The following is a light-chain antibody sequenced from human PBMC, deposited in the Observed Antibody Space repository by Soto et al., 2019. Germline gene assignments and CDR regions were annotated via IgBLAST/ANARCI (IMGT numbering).Light chain of an antibody. CDR3: QQYYNSRLS. CDR2: WAS. J-gene: IGKJ4*01. V-gene: IGKV4-1*01. CDR1: QSVLYSSNHKNY. Sequence: DIVMTQSPESLAVSLGGRATVNCKSSQSVLYSSNHKNYLAWYQQKPGQPTKMIIYWASTRESGVPDRFSGSGSGTNFTLTISSLQAEDVAVYYCQQYYNSRLSFGGGTKVEI.